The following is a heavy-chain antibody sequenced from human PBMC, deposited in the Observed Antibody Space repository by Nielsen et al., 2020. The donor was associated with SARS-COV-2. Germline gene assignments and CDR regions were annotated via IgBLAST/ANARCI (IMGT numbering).Heavy chain of an antibody. Sequence: SLKISCAASGFTFDDYAMHWVRQAPGKGLEWVSGISWNSGSIGYADSVKGRFTISRDNAKNSLYLQMNSLRAEDTALYYCAKDMSDGLWFGEFHDAFDIWGQGTMVTVFS. CDR3: AKDMSDGLWFGEFHDAFDI. V-gene: IGHV3-9*01. J-gene: IGHJ3*02. D-gene: IGHD3-10*01. CDR1: GFTFDDYA. CDR2: ISWNSGSI.